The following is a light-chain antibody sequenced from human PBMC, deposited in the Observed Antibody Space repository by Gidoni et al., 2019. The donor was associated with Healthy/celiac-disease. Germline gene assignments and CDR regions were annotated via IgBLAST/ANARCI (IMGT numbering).Light chain of an antibody. CDR3: QQYNNWPLFT. CDR2: GAS. CDR1: QSVSSN. V-gene: IGKV3-15*01. J-gene: IGKJ3*01. Sequence: EIVITQSPATLSVSPGERAKLSCRASQSVSSNLAWYQQKPGQAPRLSIYGASTRATGIPARFSGSGSGTEFTLTISSLQSEDFAVYYCQQYNNWPLFTFGPGTKVDIK.